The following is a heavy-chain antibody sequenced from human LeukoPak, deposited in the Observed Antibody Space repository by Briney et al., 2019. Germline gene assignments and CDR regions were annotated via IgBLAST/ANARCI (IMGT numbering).Heavy chain of an antibody. D-gene: IGHD4/OR15-4a*01. CDR3: AKGGATPGGFDY. CDR1: GFTFSSYA. V-gene: IGHV3-23*01. Sequence: PGGTLRLSCAASGFTFSSYAMSWVRQAPGKGLEWVSAISNSGGSTYYADSVKGRFTISRDNSKNTLYLQMNSLRAEDTAVYYCAKGGATPGGFDYWGQGTLVTVSS. J-gene: IGHJ4*02. CDR2: ISNSGGST.